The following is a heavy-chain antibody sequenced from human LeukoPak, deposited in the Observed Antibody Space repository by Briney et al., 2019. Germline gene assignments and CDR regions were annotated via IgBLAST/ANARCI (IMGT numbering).Heavy chain of an antibody. CDR2: IYYSGRT. CDR3: ARDPTDGDYGAYYYGMDV. V-gene: IGHV4-30-4*01. Sequence: SQTLSLTCTVSGGSISSGDYYWGWARQPPGRGVEWVGYIYYSGRTYYNPSLKSRVTISVDPSKTQFSLKLSSVTAADTAVYYCARDPTDGDYGAYYYGMDVWGQGITVTVSS. CDR1: GGSISSGDYY. D-gene: IGHD4-17*01. J-gene: IGHJ6*02.